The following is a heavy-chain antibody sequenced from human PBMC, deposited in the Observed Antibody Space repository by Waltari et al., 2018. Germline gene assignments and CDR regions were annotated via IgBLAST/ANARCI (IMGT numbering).Heavy chain of an antibody. Sequence: QVQLVQSGAEVKKPGSSVKVSCKASGGTFSSYAISWVRQAPGQGLEWMGGIIPIFGTANYAQKFQVRVTITADKSTSTAYMELSSLRSEDTAVYYCARDGGYCSSTSCSKYFQHWGQGTLVTVSS. J-gene: IGHJ1*01. D-gene: IGHD2-2*01. CDR2: IIPIFGTA. CDR1: GGTFSSYA. CDR3: ARDGGYCSSTSCSKYFQH. V-gene: IGHV1-69*14.